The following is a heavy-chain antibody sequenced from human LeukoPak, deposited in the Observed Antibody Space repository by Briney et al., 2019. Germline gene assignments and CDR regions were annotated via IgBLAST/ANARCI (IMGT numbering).Heavy chain of an antibody. V-gene: IGHV3-21*01. Sequence: GGSLRLSCAASGFTFSSYSMNWVRQAPGKGLEWVSSISSSSYIYYADSVKGRFTISRDNAKNSLYLQMNSLRAEDTAVYYCARDSYGSGISGSFDYWGQGTLVTVSS. CDR2: ISSSSYI. CDR3: ARDSYGSGISGSFDY. D-gene: IGHD3-10*01. CDR1: GFTFSSYS. J-gene: IGHJ4*02.